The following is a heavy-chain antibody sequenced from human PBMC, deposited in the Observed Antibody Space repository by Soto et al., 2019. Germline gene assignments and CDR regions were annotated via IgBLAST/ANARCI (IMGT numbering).Heavy chain of an antibody. J-gene: IGHJ6*02. D-gene: IGHD3-9*01. CDR3: ARGSQYYDILTGHTTLYYYYYGMDV. CDR2: IIPIFGTA. Sequence: GASVKVSCKASGGTFSSYAISWVRQAPGQGLEWMGGIIPIFGTANYAQKFQGRVTITADESTSTAYMELSSLRSEDTAVYYCARGSQYYDILTGHTTLYYYYYGMDVWGQGTTVTVSS. CDR1: GGTFSSYA. V-gene: IGHV1-69*13.